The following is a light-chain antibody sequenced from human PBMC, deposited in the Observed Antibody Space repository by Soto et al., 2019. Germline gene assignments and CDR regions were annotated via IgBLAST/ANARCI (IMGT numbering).Light chain of an antibody. J-gene: IGKJ5*01. CDR1: QSVSSTY. V-gene: IGKV3-20*01. CDR3: QQYETSPIT. Sequence: EIVLTQSPGTLSLSPGDRVTLSCRASQSVSSTYLAWNQQTPGQAPRLLIYGASSRATGIPDRFSGSGSGTDLTLTISRLEPEDFAVYYCQQYETSPITFGQGTRLEIK. CDR2: GAS.